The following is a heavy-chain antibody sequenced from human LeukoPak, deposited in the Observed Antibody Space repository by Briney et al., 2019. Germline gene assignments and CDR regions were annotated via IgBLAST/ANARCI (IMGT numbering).Heavy chain of an antibody. CDR2: IYYSGST. V-gene: IGHV4-39*07. Sequence: SETLSLTCTVSGGSISSSSYCWGWIRQPPGKGLEWIGSIYYSGSTYYNPSLKSRVTISVDTSKNQFSLKLSSVTAADTAVYYCARVISTPIFGAYYYYYMDVWGKGTTVTVSS. D-gene: IGHD3-3*01. J-gene: IGHJ6*03. CDR3: ARVISTPIFGAYYYYYMDV. CDR1: GGSISSSSYC.